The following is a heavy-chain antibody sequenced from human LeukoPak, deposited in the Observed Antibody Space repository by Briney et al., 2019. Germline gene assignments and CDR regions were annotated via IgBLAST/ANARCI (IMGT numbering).Heavy chain of an antibody. CDR3: ARDGS. CDR2: IKQDGSEK. V-gene: IGHV3-7*01. CDR1: GGSISSSNW. J-gene: IGHJ6*02. Sequence: GTLSLTCAVSGGSISSSNWWSWVRQAPGKGLEWVANIKQDGSEKYYVDSVKGRFTISRDNAKNSLYLQMNSLRAEDTAVYYCARDGSWGQGTTVTVSS.